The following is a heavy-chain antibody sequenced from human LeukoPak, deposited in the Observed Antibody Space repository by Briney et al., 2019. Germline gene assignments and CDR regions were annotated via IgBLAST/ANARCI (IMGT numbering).Heavy chain of an antibody. CDR1: GGSISSYY. J-gene: IGHJ6*02. CDR2: IYYSGST. V-gene: IGHV4-59*01. CDR3: ARNLGYCSGGSCYNYYYYGMDV. D-gene: IGHD2-15*01. Sequence: PSETLSLTCTVSGGSISSYYWSCIRQPPGKGLEWIGYIYYSGSTNYNPSLKSRVTISVDTSKNQFSLKLSSVTAADTAVYYCARNLGYCSGGSCYNYYYYGMDVWGQGTTVTVSS.